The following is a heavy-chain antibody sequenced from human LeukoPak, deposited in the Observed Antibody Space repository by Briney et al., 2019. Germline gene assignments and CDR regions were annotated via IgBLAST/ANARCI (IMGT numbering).Heavy chain of an antibody. D-gene: IGHD6-13*01. CDR2: IIPIFGTA. CDR1: GGTFSSYA. Sequence: SVKVSRKASGGTFSSYAINWVRQAPGQGLEWMGGIIPIFGTANYAQKFQGRVTITADESTSTAYMELSSLRSEDTAVYYCARYSSSWTYYYYYGMDVWGQGTTVTVSS. CDR3: ARYSSSWTYYYYYGMDV. J-gene: IGHJ6*02. V-gene: IGHV1-69*13.